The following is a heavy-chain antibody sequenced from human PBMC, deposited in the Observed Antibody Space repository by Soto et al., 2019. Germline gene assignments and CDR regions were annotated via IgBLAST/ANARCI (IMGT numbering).Heavy chain of an antibody. J-gene: IGHJ3*02. CDR2: ISGSGGST. CDR1: GFTFSSYA. V-gene: IGHV3-23*01. Sequence: GGSLRLSCSASGFTFSSYAMSWVRQAPGKGLEWVSAISGSGGSTYYADSVKGRFTISRDNSKNTLYLQMNSLRAEDTAVYYCASYDFWSGYPGHAFDIWGQGTMVTVSS. CDR3: ASYDFWSGYPGHAFDI. D-gene: IGHD3-3*01.